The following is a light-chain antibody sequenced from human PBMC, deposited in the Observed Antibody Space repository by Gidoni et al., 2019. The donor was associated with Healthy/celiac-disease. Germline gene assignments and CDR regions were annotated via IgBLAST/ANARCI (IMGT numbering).Light chain of an antibody. Sequence: QSVLTQPPSASGTPGPRVTISCSGSSPNIGSNTVNWYQQLPGTAPKLLIYSNNQRPSGVPDRFSGSKSGTSASLAISGLQSEDEADYYCAAWDDSLNGWVFGGGTKLTV. CDR2: SNN. CDR3: AAWDDSLNGWV. J-gene: IGLJ3*02. CDR1: SPNIGSNT. V-gene: IGLV1-44*01.